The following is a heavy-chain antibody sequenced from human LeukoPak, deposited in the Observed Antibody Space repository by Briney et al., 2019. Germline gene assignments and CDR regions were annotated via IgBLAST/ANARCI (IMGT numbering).Heavy chain of an antibody. J-gene: IGHJ3*02. CDR3: ARAPYYDSSGYYYWLDI. Sequence: SETLSLTCTVSGGSISSYYWSWIRQPPGKGLEWIVYIYYSGSTNYNPSLNSRVTISVDTSKNQFSLRLSSVTPADTAGYYCARAPYYDSSGYYYWLDIWGQGTMVTVSS. D-gene: IGHD3-22*01. CDR1: GGSISSYY. V-gene: IGHV4-59*01. CDR2: IYYSGST.